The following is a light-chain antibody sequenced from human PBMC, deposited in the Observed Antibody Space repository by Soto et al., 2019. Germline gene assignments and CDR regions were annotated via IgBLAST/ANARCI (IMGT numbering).Light chain of an antibody. V-gene: IGKV3-20*01. CDR1: QTVRNNY. Sequence: EFVLTQSPGTLSLSPGERATLPCRARQTVRNNYLAWYQQKPGQAPRLLIYDASSRATGIPDRFSGGGSGTDFTLTISRLEPEDFAVYYCQQFSSYPLTFGGGTKVEIK. CDR2: DAS. CDR3: QQFSSYPLT. J-gene: IGKJ4*01.